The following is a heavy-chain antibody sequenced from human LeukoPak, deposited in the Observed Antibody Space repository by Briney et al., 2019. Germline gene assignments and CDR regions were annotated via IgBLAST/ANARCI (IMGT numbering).Heavy chain of an antibody. J-gene: IGHJ4*02. CDR2: IYYSGST. V-gene: IGHV4-59*08. D-gene: IGHD5-12*01. Sequence: PSETLSLTCTVSGGSISSYYWSWIRQPPGKGLEWIGYIYYSGSTNYNPSLKSRVTISVDTSKNQFSLKLSSVTAADTAVYYCARLAGGDYGGYDDLDYWGQGTLVTVSS. CDR1: GGSISSYY. CDR3: ARLAGGDYGGYDDLDY.